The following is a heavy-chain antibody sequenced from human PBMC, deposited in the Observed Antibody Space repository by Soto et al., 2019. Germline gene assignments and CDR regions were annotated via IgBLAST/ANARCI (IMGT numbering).Heavy chain of an antibody. CDR3: TREGGDYYDSSGANYDAFDI. J-gene: IGHJ3*02. V-gene: IGHV3-49*03. Sequence: GGSLILSCTASGFTFGDYAMSWFRQAPGKGLEWVGFIRSKAYGGTTEYAASVKGRFTISRDDSKSIAYLQMNSLKTEDTAVYYCTREGGDYYDSSGANYDAFDIWGQGTMVTVSS. CDR1: GFTFGDYA. D-gene: IGHD3-22*01. CDR2: IRSKAYGGTT.